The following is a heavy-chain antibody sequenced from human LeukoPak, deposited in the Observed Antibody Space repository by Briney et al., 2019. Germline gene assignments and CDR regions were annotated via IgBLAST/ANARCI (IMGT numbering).Heavy chain of an antibody. CDR2: INQDGSDK. J-gene: IGHJ4*02. CDR1: GFTFSSYW. CDR3: ARDLGVAEAGTVGYFDY. V-gene: IGHV3-7*03. Sequence: GGSLRLSCAASGFTFSSYWMSWVRQAPGKGLEWVANINQDGSDKYYVDSVKGRFTISRDNAKNSLYLQVNSLRAEDTAVYYCARDLGVAEAGTVGYFDYWGQGNLVTVSS. D-gene: IGHD6-13*01.